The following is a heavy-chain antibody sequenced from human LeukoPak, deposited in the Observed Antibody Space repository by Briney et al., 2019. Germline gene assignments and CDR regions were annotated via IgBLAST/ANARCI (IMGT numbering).Heavy chain of an antibody. CDR3: AKSNGYGLVDI. D-gene: IGHD3-10*01. Sequence: PSETLSLTCTVSGGSFSTYYWSWIRQPPGKGLEWIAYIYYSGSTNYNPSLQSRVTISVDTSKNQFSLRLSSVTAADTAVYYCAKSNGYGLVDIWGQGTMVTVSS. CDR1: GGSFSTYY. J-gene: IGHJ3*02. CDR2: IYYSGST. V-gene: IGHV4-59*12.